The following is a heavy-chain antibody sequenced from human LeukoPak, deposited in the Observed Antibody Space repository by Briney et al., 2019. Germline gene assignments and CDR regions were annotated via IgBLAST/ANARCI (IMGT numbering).Heavy chain of an antibody. V-gene: IGHV3-48*04. CDR1: GFTFSSYW. D-gene: IGHD2-8*02. CDR3: ARGRYCTGHNCYFDY. J-gene: IGHJ4*02. CDR2: TSSTGNTI. Sequence: PGGSLRLSCAASGFTFSSYWMNWVRQAPGKGLEWISYTSSTGNTIYYGDSVQGRFTISRDNANNSLYLQMNSLRAEDTAVYYCARGRYCTGHNCYFDYWGQGTLVTVSS.